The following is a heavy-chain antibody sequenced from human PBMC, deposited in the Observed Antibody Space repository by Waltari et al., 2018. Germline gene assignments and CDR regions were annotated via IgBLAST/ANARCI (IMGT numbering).Heavy chain of an antibody. D-gene: IGHD3-3*01. Sequence: QVQLQQWGAGLLKPSETLSLTCAVYGGSFRGYYWSWIRQPPGKGLEWIGEINHSGSTNYNPSLKSRVTISVDTSKNQFSLKLSSVTAADTAVYYCARGRTIFGVVIMFSRARYFDYWGQGTLVTVSS. CDR2: INHSGST. CDR3: ARGRTIFGVVIMFSRARYFDY. V-gene: IGHV4-34*01. CDR1: GGSFRGYY. J-gene: IGHJ4*02.